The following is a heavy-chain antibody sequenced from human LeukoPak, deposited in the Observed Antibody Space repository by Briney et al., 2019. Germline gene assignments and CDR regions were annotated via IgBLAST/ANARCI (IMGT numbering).Heavy chain of an antibody. V-gene: IGHV3-23*01. CDR3: ARGSRLLAYAFDI. CDR1: GFTSSNYA. Sequence: GGSLRLSCAASGFTSSNYAMSWVRQAPGKGLEWVSVISGGRGGSTYYADSVKGRFTISRDNAKNSLYLQMNSLRAEDTAVYYCARGSRLLAYAFDIWGQGTMVTVSS. CDR2: ISGGRGGST. J-gene: IGHJ3*02. D-gene: IGHD1-26*01.